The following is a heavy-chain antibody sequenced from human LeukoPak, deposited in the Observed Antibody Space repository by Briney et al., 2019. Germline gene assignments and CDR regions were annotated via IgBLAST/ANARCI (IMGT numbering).Heavy chain of an antibody. Sequence: GGSLRLSCAGSRFTFSSYGMHWVRQAPGKGREWVASIAYDGSDEHHADAVQGRFTISRDNSNNTLFLQMWGLRSEDTAVYYCAKDTLIRGVVNILLTYWGQGTLVSVSS. CDR2: IAYDGSDE. J-gene: IGHJ4*02. CDR1: RFTFSSYG. D-gene: IGHD3-10*01. V-gene: IGHV3-30*18. CDR3: AKDTLIRGVVNILLTY.